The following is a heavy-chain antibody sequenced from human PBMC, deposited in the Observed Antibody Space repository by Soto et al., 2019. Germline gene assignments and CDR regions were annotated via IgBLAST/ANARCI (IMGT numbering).Heavy chain of an antibody. CDR3: ARQGSGYAGPWIGFDL. V-gene: IGHV5-51*01. D-gene: IGHD5-12*01. CDR1: GYNFSGYW. Sequence: XESLKIYWQGSGYNFSGYWVAWVCQMPGKGLELMGIIYPGDSDTRYSPSFQGQVTISADKSISIAYLQWSSLKASDTAMYYCARQGSGYAGPWIGFDLWGQGTMVTVSS. CDR2: IYPGDSDT. J-gene: IGHJ3*01.